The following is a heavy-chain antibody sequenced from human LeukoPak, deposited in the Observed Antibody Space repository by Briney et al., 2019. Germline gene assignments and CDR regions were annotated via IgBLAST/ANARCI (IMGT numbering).Heavy chain of an antibody. CDR1: AFICRYDA. V-gene: IGHV3-49*04. CDR2: IRSKDDGGTT. D-gene: IGHD4-23*01. Sequence: LSLPCSSPAFAFICRYDALSWVRHAPGQGRGWLSFIRSKDDGGTTEYAPSVKGRFTISTDNSNSISCRRMISLLIEETAVYFCTRAPHYYHGNPHAFCGQGNRVLVSS. CDR3: TRAPHYYHGNPHAF. J-gene: IGHJ4*02.